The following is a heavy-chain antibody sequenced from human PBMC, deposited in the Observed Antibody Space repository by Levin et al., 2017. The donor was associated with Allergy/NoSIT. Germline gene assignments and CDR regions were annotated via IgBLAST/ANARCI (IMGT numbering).Heavy chain of an antibody. V-gene: IGHV3-74*01. J-gene: IGHJ1*01. D-gene: IGHD6-13*01. Sequence: GESLKISCAASGFTFSSYWMHWVRQAPGKGLVWVSRINSDGSSTSYADSVKGRFTISRDNAKNTLYLQMNSLRAEDTAVYYCARGGYSSSWYTRGEYFQHWGQGTLVTVSS. CDR2: INSDGSST. CDR3: ARGGYSSSWYTRGEYFQH. CDR1: GFTFSSYW.